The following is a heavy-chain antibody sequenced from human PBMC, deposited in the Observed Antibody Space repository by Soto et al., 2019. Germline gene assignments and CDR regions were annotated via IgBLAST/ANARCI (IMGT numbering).Heavy chain of an antibody. D-gene: IGHD6-19*01. CDR2: INNSSSYI. Sequence: ELQLVESGGGLVKPGGSLRLSCAASGFTFSSYIMNWVRQAPGKGLEWLSSINNSSSYIYYAYSVKGRFTISRDNAKTSQYLQMNSLRAEDTAVYYCARELGSGWYYFDSWGQGTLVTVSS. V-gene: IGHV3-21*01. CDR1: GFTFSSYI. CDR3: ARELGSGWYYFDS. J-gene: IGHJ4*02.